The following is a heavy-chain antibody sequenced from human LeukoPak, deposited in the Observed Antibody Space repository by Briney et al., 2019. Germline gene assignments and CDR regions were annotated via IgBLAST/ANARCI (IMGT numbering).Heavy chain of an antibody. CDR2: IYYSGST. CDR3: ARAIGYSLDY. CDR1: GGSISSYY. Sequence: SETLSLSCTVSGGSISSYYWSWIRQPPGKGVEWIGYIYYSGSTNYNPSLKSRVTIPVDTSKNQFSLKLSSVTAADTAVYYCARAIGYSLDYWGQGTLVTVSS. D-gene: IGHD5-18*01. J-gene: IGHJ4*02. V-gene: IGHV4-59*13.